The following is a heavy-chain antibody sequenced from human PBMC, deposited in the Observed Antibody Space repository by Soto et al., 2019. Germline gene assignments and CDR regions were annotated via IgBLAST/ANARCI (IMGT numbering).Heavy chain of an antibody. CDR2: ISAYNGNT. V-gene: IGHV1-18*01. D-gene: IGHD3-3*01. CDR1: RYTFASYG. Sequence: TPVEASYKASRYTFASYGVSWVRQAPGQGLEWMGWISAYNGNTNYAQKLQGRVTMTTDTSTSTAYMELRSLRSDDTAVYYCARDGDAYDCWSGYYTTHNWFDPWGQGTLVTVSS. J-gene: IGHJ5*02. CDR3: ARDGDAYDCWSGYYTTHNWFDP.